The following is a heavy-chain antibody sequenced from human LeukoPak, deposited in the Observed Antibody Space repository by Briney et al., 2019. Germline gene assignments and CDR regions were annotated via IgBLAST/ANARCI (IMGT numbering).Heavy chain of an antibody. Sequence: GASVEVSCKASGGTFSSYAISWVRQAPGQGLEWMGGIIPIFGTANYAQKFQGRVTITTDESTSTAYMELSSLRSEDTAVYYCARVVLGWNYFDYWGQGTLVTVSS. D-gene: IGHD2-15*01. CDR1: GGTFSSYA. CDR2: IIPIFGTA. V-gene: IGHV1-69*05. J-gene: IGHJ4*02. CDR3: ARVVLGWNYFDY.